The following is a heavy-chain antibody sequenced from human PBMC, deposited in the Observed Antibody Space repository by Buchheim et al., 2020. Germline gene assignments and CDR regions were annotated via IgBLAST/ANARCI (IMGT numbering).Heavy chain of an antibody. CDR2: ISSSSSYT. CDR3: ARTRTDFGSSGYPIYYFDY. Sequence: QVQLVESGGGLVKPGGSLRLSCAASGFTFSDYYMSWIRQAPGKGLEWVSYISSSSSYTNYADSVKGRFTISRDNAKNSLYLQMNSLRAEDTAVYYCARTRTDFGSSGYPIYYFDYWGQGTL. V-gene: IGHV3-11*06. CDR1: GFTFSDYY. J-gene: IGHJ4*02. D-gene: IGHD3-22*01.